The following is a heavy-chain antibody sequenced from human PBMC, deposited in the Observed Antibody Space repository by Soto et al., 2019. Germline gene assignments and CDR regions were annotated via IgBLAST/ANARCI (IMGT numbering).Heavy chain of an antibody. CDR2: ISSHSTTI. Sequence: GGSLRLSCGASGFTFSTYGMNWVRQAPGKGLEWVSYISSHSTTITYADSVRGRFTIFRDNAKNSLYLEMISLRGEDTAVYYSARDPYNDYWGQGTLVTVSS. D-gene: IGHD1-20*01. CDR3: ARDPYNDY. J-gene: IGHJ4*02. V-gene: IGHV3-48*01. CDR1: GFTFSTYG.